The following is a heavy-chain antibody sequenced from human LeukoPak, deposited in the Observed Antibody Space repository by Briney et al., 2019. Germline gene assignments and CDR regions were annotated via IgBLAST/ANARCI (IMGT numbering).Heavy chain of an antibody. CDR1: GYTFTGYY. Sequence: ASVKVSCKASGYTFTGYYMHWVRQAPGQGLEWMGWINPNSGGTNYAQKFQGRVTMTGDTSISTAYMELSRLRSDDTAVYYCARVLPHYYGSGSYFDYWGQGTLVTVSS. CDR3: ARVLPHYYGSGSYFDY. V-gene: IGHV1-2*02. CDR2: INPNSGGT. D-gene: IGHD3-10*01. J-gene: IGHJ4*02.